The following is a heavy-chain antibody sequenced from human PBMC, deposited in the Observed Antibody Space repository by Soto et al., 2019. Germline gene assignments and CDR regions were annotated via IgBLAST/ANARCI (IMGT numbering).Heavy chain of an antibody. Sequence: QVQLVQSGAEEKKPGASVKVSCKASGYTFTSYAMHWVRQAPGQRLEWMGWINAGNGNTKYSQKFQGRVTITRDTSASTAYMELSSLRSEDTGVYYCARCIVVVTALDYWGQGTLVTVSS. J-gene: IGHJ4*02. CDR2: INAGNGNT. CDR1: GYTFTSYA. CDR3: ARCIVVVTALDY. D-gene: IGHD2-21*02. V-gene: IGHV1-3*05.